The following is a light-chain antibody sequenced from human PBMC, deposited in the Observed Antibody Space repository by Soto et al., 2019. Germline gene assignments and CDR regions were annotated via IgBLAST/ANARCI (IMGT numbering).Light chain of an antibody. CDR2: YDD. V-gene: IGLV1-36*01. CDR3: AAWDDSLNGYV. J-gene: IGLJ1*01. Sequence: QSVLTQPPSVSEAPRQRVTISCSGSSSNIGNNAVNWYQQLPGKALKLLIYYDDLLPSGVSDRFSGSKSGTSASLAISGLQSEDEADYYCAAWDDSLNGYVFGTGTKLTVL. CDR1: SSNIGNNA.